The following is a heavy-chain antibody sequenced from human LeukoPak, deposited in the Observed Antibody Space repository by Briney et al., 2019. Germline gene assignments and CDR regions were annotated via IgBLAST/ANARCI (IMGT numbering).Heavy chain of an antibody. CDR1: VYTFTRYS. CDR2: INPSGGST. J-gene: IGHJ6*03. D-gene: IGHD2-21*01. Sequence: ASVKVSCKSSVYTFTRYSIHWVRQARGQGLEWMGIINPSGGSTTYAQRFQGRVTMTRGTSRSTVYMELSSLGSEDTDVYYCARAYCGGDCYGLDYYYYHMDVWGKGTTVSVSS. CDR3: ARAYCGGDCYGLDYYYYHMDV. V-gene: IGHV1-46*03.